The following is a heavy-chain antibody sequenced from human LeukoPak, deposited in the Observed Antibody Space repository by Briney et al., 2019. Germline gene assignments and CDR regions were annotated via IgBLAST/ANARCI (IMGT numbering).Heavy chain of an antibody. CDR1: GFTFSSYA. CDR2: ISGSGGST. J-gene: IGHJ4*02. Sequence: GGSLRLSCAASGFTFSSYAMSWVRQAPGKAPEWVSGISGSGGSTYSADSVKGRFTISRDNSKNTLYLQMNSLRAEDTAVYYCARERGYSGYFDYWGQGTLVTVSS. V-gene: IGHV3-23*01. D-gene: IGHD5-12*01. CDR3: ARERGYSGYFDY.